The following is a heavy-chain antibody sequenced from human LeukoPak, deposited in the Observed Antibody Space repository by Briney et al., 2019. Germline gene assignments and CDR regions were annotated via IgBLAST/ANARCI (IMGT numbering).Heavy chain of an antibody. CDR1: GSIFTNYW. CDR3: AKSVLAQYPSWFDP. V-gene: IGHV5-51*01. CDR2: IHPGDSDS. Sequence: GASLQISSTSSGSIFTNYWIAWLRQMPGKGPEWTGIIHPGDSDSRYNPSFQGQVTMSADQSTSIAYLHWSSLKASDSAMYYCAKSVLAQYPSWFDPWGHGTLVTVSS. D-gene: IGHD3-10*01. J-gene: IGHJ5*02.